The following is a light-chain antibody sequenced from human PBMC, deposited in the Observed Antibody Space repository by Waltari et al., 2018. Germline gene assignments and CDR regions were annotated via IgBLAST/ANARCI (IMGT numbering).Light chain of an antibody. CDR3: YSAPDNSGV. CDR2: KDS. Sequence: SYELTQPSSVSVSPGQTARITCSGDLLAKKYTRWFQQKPGQAPLLLITKDSDRPSGIPERFSGSNSGNTVTLTISGAQPGDEADYYCYSAPDNSGVFGGGTKLIVL. CDR1: LLAKKY. J-gene: IGLJ3*02. V-gene: IGLV3-27*01.